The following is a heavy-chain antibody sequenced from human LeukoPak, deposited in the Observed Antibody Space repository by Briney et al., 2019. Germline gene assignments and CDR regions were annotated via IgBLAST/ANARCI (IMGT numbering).Heavy chain of an antibody. D-gene: IGHD4-23*01. V-gene: IGHV3-23*01. Sequence: GSLRLSCAASGFTFSSYAMSWVRQAPGKGLEWVSVITGSGGSTGYADSVKGRFTISRDNAKNTLYLQMNSLRAEDTSVYYCATSSYGGNFGLFDYWGQGILVTVSS. J-gene: IGHJ4*02. CDR1: GFTFSSYA. CDR2: ITGSGGST. CDR3: ATSSYGGNFGLFDY.